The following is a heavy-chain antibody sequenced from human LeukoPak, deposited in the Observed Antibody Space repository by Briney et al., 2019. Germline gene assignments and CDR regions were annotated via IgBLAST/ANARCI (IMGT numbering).Heavy chain of an antibody. J-gene: IGHJ4*02. CDR1: GFTFSGSA. CDR3: TRYSSGWYYFDY. D-gene: IGHD6-19*01. V-gene: IGHV3-73*01. CDR2: TRSKANSYAT. Sequence: GGSLRLSCAASGFTFSGSAMHWVRQASGKGLEWVGRTRSKANSYATAYAASVKGRFTISGDDSKNTAYLQMNSLKTEDTAVYYCTRYSSGWYYFDYWGQGTLVTVSS.